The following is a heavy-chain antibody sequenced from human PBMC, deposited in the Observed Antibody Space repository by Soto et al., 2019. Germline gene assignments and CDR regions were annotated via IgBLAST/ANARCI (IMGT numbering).Heavy chain of an antibody. Sequence: SETLSLTCAVYGGAFIGYYCIFIRQPPLKWLEWIVEINHSGSTNYNPSLKSRVTISVDTSKNQFSLKLSSVTAADTAVYYCARGLYYDFWSGYHNWFDPWGQGTLVTVSS. CDR1: GGAFIGYY. V-gene: IGHV4-34*01. D-gene: IGHD3-3*01. J-gene: IGHJ5*02. CDR3: ARGLYYDFWSGYHNWFDP. CDR2: INHSGST.